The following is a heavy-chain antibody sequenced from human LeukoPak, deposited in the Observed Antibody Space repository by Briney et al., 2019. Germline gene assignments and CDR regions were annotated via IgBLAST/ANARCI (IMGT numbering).Heavy chain of an antibody. CDR2: IYTSGST. CDR3: AREYVDYYDSSGYFDY. V-gene: IGHV4-4*07. J-gene: IGHJ4*02. D-gene: IGHD3-22*01. CDR1: GGSISSYY. Sequence: SETLSLTCTVSGGSISSYYWSWIRQPAGKGLEWIGRIYTSGSTNYNPSLKSRVTMSVDTSKNQFSLKLSSVTAADTAVYYCAREYVDYYDSSGYFDYWGQGALVTVSS.